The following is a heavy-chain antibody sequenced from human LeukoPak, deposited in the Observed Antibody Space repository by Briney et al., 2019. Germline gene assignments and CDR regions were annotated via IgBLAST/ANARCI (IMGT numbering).Heavy chain of an antibody. Sequence: SQTLSLTCTVSGGSISSGDYYWNWIRQPPGKGLEWIGYIYYSGSTYYNPSLKSRVTISVDTSKNQFSLKLSSVTAADTAVYYCARGSPLAGVVMDVWGQGTTVTVSS. V-gene: IGHV4-30-4*01. CDR3: ARGSPLAGVVMDV. D-gene: IGHD2-21*01. CDR2: IYYSGST. CDR1: GGSISSGDYY. J-gene: IGHJ6*02.